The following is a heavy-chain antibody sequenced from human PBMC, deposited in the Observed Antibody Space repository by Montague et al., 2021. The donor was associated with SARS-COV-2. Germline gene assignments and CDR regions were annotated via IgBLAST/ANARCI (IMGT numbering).Heavy chain of an antibody. J-gene: IGHJ3*02. CDR3: ARGPVPAAFDI. CDR1: GGSISSGTYY. D-gene: IGHD2-2*01. CDR2: INHNGST. V-gene: IGHV4-39*07. Sequence: SETLSLTCTVSGGSISSGTYYWGWVRQPPGKGLEWIGEINHNGSTTYTPSLKSRVTISIDTSKNQFSLKLNSVTAADTAVYYCARGPVPAAFDIWGQGTMVTVSS.